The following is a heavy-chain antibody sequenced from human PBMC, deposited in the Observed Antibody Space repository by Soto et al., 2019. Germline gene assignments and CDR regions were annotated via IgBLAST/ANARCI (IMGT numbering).Heavy chain of an antibody. V-gene: IGHV5-51*01. J-gene: IGHJ6*02. D-gene: IGHD6-19*01. CDR2: IYPGDSDT. CDR3: ARLCCWDSGGWYEFGYYGMEG. CDR1: GYSFTSYW. Sequence: PGECLKISCKGSGYSFTSYWIGWVRQMPGKGLEWMGIIYPGDSDTRYSPSFPGQVTISADTSISTAYLQWSSMKASDTAMYYCARLCCWDSGGWYEFGYYGMEGWGQGNTVTVSS.